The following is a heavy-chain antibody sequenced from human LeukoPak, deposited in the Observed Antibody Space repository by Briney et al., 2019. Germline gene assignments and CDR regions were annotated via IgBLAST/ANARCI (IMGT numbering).Heavy chain of an antibody. V-gene: IGHV3-74*01. D-gene: IGHD3-3*01. CDR2: VNSDGRST. Sequence: GRSLRLSCAASGFTFSSYWMHWVRQAPGKGLVWVSHVNSDGRSTNYADSVKGRFTISRDNAKNTLYLQMNSLTAEDTAVYYCARGYDFWRKDIWGQGTMVTVSS. CDR1: GFTFSSYW. CDR3: ARGYDFWRKDI. J-gene: IGHJ3*02.